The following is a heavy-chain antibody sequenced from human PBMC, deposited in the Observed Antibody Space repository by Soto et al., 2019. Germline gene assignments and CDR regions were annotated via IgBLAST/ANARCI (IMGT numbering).Heavy chain of an antibody. CDR3: ARREGAARPVLLEGVYFDY. J-gene: IGHJ4*02. V-gene: IGHV3-48*02. D-gene: IGHD6-6*01. CDR1: GFTFSSYS. CDR2: ISSSSSTI. Sequence: EVQLVESGGGLVQPGGSLRLSCAASGFTFSSYSMNWVRQAPGKGLEWVSYISSSSSTIYYADSVKGRFTISRDNAKNSLYLQMNSLRDEDTAVYYCARREGAARPVLLEGVYFDYWGQGTLVTVSS.